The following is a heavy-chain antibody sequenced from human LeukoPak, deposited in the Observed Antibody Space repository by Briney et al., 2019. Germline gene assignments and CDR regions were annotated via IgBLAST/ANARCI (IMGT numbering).Heavy chain of an antibody. D-gene: IGHD4-23*01. CDR3: AKATVALDY. CDR1: GFTFSSYG. Sequence: PGGSLRLSCAASGFTFSSYGMSWVRQAPGKGLEWVSAISGSGGSTYYADSVKGRFTISRDNPKNTLYLQMDSLRAEDTAVYYCAKATVALDYWGQGTLVTVSS. J-gene: IGHJ4*02. V-gene: IGHV3-23*01. CDR2: ISGSGGST.